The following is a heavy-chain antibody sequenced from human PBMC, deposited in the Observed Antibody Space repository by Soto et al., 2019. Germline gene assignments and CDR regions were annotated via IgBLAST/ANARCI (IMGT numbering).Heavy chain of an antibody. CDR3: AKDRRGYCSGGSCYLFDY. CDR2: ISGSGGST. D-gene: IGHD2-15*01. J-gene: IGHJ4*02. Sequence: GGSLRLSCAASGFTFSSYAMSWVRQAPGKGLEWVSAISGSGGSTYYADSVKGRFTISRDNSKNTLYLQMNSLRAEDTAVYYCAKDRRGYCSGGSCYLFDYWGQGTLVTVSS. CDR1: GFTFSSYA. V-gene: IGHV3-23*01.